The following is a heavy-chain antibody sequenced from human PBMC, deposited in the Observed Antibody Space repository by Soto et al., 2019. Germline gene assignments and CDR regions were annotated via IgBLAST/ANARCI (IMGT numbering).Heavy chain of an antibody. CDR3: ARGILTTSDYYYYGMDV. D-gene: IGHD4-4*01. CDR2: ISSSSSYI. Sequence: GGSLRLSCAASGFTFSSYSMNWVRQAPGKGLEWVSSISSSSSYIYYADSVKGRFTISRDNAKNSLYLQMNSLRAEDTAVYYCARGILTTSDYYYYGMDVWGQGTTVTGSS. J-gene: IGHJ6*02. CDR1: GFTFSSYS. V-gene: IGHV3-21*01.